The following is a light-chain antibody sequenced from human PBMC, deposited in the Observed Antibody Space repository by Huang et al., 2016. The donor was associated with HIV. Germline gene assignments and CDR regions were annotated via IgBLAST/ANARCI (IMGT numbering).Light chain of an antibody. Sequence: EVVLTQSPGILSLSAGEWASLSCRASRNLTNSQLAWYQQKVGQPPRLLVFGASTRVSGVPERFTGGVSGRDFTLSISGLEPDDFATYYCQQYDTFSFGQGTRLE. CDR2: GAS. J-gene: IGKJ2*01. CDR3: QQYDTFS. CDR1: RNLTNSQ. V-gene: IGKV3-20*01.